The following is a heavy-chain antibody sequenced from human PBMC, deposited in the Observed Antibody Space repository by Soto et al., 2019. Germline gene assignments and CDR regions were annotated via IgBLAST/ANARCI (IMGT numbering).Heavy chain of an antibody. D-gene: IGHD5-18*01. J-gene: IGHJ5*02. CDR3: ARAGYGTAWMLVP. V-gene: IGHV3-11*05. Sequence: QVQLVESGGDMVRPGRSLRLSCAASGFTFGDSYMSWVRQAPGKGLEWLSFISATSTYTNYADSVKGRFTISRDNAKKTVHLQMNSLRVEDTAVYYWARAGYGTAWMLVPWGQGARVTVSS. CDR1: GFTFGDSY. CDR2: ISATSTYT.